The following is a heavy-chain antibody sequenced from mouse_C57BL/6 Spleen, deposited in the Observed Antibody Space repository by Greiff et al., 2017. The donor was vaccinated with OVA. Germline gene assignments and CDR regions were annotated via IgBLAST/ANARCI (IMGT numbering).Heavy chain of an antibody. CDR2: IHPNSGST. J-gene: IGHJ4*01. D-gene: IGHD1-1*01. V-gene: IGHV1-64*01. CDR1: GYTFTSYW. Sequence: QVQLQQPGAELVKPGASVKLSCKASGYTFTSYWMHWVKQRPGQGLEWIGMIHPNSGSTNYNEKFKSKATLTVDKSSSTAYMQLSSLTAEDSAVYYGARVPYYYGRGYAMDYWGQGTSVTVSS. CDR3: ARVPYYYGRGYAMDY.